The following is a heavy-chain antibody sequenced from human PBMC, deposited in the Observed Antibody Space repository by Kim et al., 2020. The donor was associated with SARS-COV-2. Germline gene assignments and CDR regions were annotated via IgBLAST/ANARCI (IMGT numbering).Heavy chain of an antibody. D-gene: IGHD6-19*01. Sequence: KYYADSVKGRFAISRDKSKNTLYMQMNSLRTEDTAVYYCAMIAVATVFDYWGQGTLVTVSS. V-gene: IGHV3-30*02. J-gene: IGHJ4*02. CDR2: K. CDR3: AMIAVATVFDY.